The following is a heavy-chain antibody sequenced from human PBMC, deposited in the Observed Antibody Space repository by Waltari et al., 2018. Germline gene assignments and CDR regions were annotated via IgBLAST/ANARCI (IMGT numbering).Heavy chain of an antibody. CDR2: MNPNRGNT. Sequence: QVQLVQSGAEVKKPGASVKVSCKASGYTFTSYDINWVRQATGQGLEWMGWMNPNRGNTGYAQKFQGRVTMTRNTSISTAYMELSSLRSEDTAVYYCARSPMVRGVIITRWFDPWGQGTLVTVSS. CDR3: ARSPMVRGVIITRWFDP. J-gene: IGHJ5*02. CDR1: GYTFTSYD. V-gene: IGHV1-8*01. D-gene: IGHD3-10*01.